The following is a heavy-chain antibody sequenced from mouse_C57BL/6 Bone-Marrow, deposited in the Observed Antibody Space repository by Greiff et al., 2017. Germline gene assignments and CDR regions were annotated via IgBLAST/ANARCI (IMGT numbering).Heavy chain of an antibody. CDR2: SRKKANDYTT. J-gene: IGHJ4*01. V-gene: IGHV7-1*01. D-gene: IGHD4-1*01. Sequence: EVMLVQSGGGLVQSGRSLRLSCATSGFTFSDFYMEWVRQAPGKGLEWIAASRKKANDYTTDYSASVKGRFIVSRDTSQSILYLQMNALRAEDNAIYYCARDIDWAMDYWGQGTSLTVSS. CDR3: ARDIDWAMDY. CDR1: GFTFSDFY.